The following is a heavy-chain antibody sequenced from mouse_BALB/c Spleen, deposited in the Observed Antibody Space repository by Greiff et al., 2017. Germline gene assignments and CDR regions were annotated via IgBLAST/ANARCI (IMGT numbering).Heavy chain of an antibody. CDR1: GFSLSRYS. CDR2: IWGGGST. V-gene: IGHV2-6-4*01. J-gene: IGHJ3*01. Sequence: VKLMESGPGLVAPSQSLSITCTVSGFSLSRYSVHWVRQPPGKGLEWLGMIWGGGSTDYNSALKSRLSISKDNSKSQVFLKMNSLQTDDTAMYYCASPYYRSRQGFAYWGQGTLVTVSA. CDR3: ASPYYRSRQGFAY. D-gene: IGHD2-14*01.